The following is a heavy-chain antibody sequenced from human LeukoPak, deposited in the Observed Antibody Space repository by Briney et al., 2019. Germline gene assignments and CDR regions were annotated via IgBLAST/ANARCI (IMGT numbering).Heavy chain of an antibody. D-gene: IGHD6-13*01. Sequence: GGSLRLSCAASGFTFSNYAMSWVRQAPGKGLEWVSSIHNSGGSTYYADSVKGRFTISRDNSKNTLYLQMNSLRAEDTAVYYCAKQQQLVIDYWGQGTLVTVSS. CDR2: IHNSGGST. J-gene: IGHJ4*02. CDR1: GFTFSNYA. CDR3: AKQQQLVIDY. V-gene: IGHV3-23*01.